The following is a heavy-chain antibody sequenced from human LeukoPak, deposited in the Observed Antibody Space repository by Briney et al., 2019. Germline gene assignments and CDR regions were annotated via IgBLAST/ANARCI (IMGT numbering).Heavy chain of an antibody. CDR3: TRGSASYQFDY. CDR2: INPNSGGT. Sequence: ASVKVSCKASGYTFTGYYMHWVRQAPGQGLEWMGWINPNSGGTNYAQKLQGRVTMTTDTSTSTAYMELTRLRSDDTAVYYCTRGSASYQFDYWGQGTLVTVSS. D-gene: IGHD1-26*01. J-gene: IGHJ4*02. CDR1: GYTFTGYY. V-gene: IGHV1-2*02.